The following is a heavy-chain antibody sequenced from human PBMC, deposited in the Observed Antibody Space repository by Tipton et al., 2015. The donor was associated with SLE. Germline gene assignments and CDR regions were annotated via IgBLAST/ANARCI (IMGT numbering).Heavy chain of an antibody. CDR3: HRYMDV. Sequence: SLRLSCTASGFSFNTFAINWVRQAPGKGLEWVGFIRSEVYGGTSEYAASVKGRFTISRDNAKNTLYLQMNSLRAEDTAVYYCHRYMDVWGKGTMVTVSS. CDR2: IRSEVYGGTS. V-gene: IGHV3-49*04. J-gene: IGHJ6*03. CDR1: GFSFNTFA.